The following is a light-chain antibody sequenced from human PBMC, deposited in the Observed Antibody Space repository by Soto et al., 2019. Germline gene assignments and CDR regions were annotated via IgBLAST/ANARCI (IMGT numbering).Light chain of an antibody. CDR1: SSNIGSNY. CDR3: AAWDDSLSGWV. V-gene: IGLV1-47*03. Sequence: QSVLTQPPSASGTPGQRVTISCSGSSSNIGSNYVYWYQQLPGTAPKLLIYRNNQRPSGVPDRFSGSKSVTSASLAISGLWSEDEADYDCAAWDDSLSGWVFGGGTKLTVL. J-gene: IGLJ3*02. CDR2: RNN.